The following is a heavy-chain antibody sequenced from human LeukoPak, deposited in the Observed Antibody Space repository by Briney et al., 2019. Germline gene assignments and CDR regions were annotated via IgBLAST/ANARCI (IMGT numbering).Heavy chain of an antibody. CDR1: GFTFSSYW. CDR2: IKQDGSER. D-gene: IGHD1-26*01. V-gene: IGHV3-7*01. J-gene: IGHJ4*02. Sequence: GGSLRLSCAASGFTFSSYWMSWVRQAPGKGLEWVANIKQDGSERYYVDSVKGRFTISRDNAKNSLYLQMTSLRAEDTAVYYCARDVGSYYRNYFDYWGQGTLVTVSS. CDR3: ARDVGSYYRNYFDY.